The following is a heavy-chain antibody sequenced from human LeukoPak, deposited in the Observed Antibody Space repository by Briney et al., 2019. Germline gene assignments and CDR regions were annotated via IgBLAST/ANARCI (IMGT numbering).Heavy chain of an antibody. V-gene: IGHV3-74*01. J-gene: IGHJ4*02. Sequence: GGSLRLSCAASGFTFSSYWMHWVRQAPGKGLVWVSHINTDGSSTSYADSVKGRSTISRDNAKNTLYLQMNSLRAEDTAVYYCARERVGAINFDYWGQGTLVTVSS. D-gene: IGHD1-26*01. CDR1: GFTFSSYW. CDR3: ARERVGAINFDY. CDR2: INTDGSST.